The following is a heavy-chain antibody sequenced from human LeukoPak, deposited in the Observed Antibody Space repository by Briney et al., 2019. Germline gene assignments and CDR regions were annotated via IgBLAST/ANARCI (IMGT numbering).Heavy chain of an antibody. D-gene: IGHD6-19*01. CDR1: GGSFSSYA. J-gene: IGHJ4*02. V-gene: IGHV1-69*01. Sequence: SVKVSCKASGGSFSSYAISWVRQAPGQGLEWMGGIIPIFGTANYAQKFQGRVTITADESTSTAYMDLSSLRSEDTAVYYCARDIAVAGTFDYWGQGTLVTVSS. CDR3: ARDIAVAGTFDY. CDR2: IIPIFGTA.